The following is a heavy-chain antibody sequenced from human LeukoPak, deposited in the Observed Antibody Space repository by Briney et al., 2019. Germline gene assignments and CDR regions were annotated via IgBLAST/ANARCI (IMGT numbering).Heavy chain of an antibody. Sequence: GGSLRLSCAASGFTFSTYSMSWVRQAPGKGLEWVSSISDNSYWIYYADSVEGRFIISRDNAKNSLYLQMNSLRAEDTAVYYCARDYYDSSGYYHEDYWGQGTLVTVSS. J-gene: IGHJ4*02. V-gene: IGHV3-21*01. D-gene: IGHD3-22*01. CDR3: ARDYYDSSGYYHEDY. CDR1: GFTFSTYS. CDR2: ISDNSYWI.